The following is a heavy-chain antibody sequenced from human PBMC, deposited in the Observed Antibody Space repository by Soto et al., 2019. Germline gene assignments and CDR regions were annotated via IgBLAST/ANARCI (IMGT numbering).Heavy chain of an antibody. CDR3: ARDRSMIVVVPGY. Sequence: QVQLVESGGGVVQPGRSLRLSCAASGFTFSTYAMHWVRQAPGKGLEWVALISFDGSNEYYADSVKGRFTISRDNSKNTVDLQMNSLRPEDTAVYYCARDRSMIVVVPGYWGQGTLVTVSS. CDR1: GFTFSTYA. J-gene: IGHJ4*02. D-gene: IGHD3-22*01. CDR2: ISFDGSNE. V-gene: IGHV3-30*14.